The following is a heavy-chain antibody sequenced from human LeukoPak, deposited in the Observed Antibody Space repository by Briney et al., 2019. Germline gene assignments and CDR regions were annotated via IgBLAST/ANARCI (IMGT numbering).Heavy chain of an antibody. CDR3: ARENYDILTGHGGWFDP. V-gene: IGHV3-30*02. Sequence: HPGGSLRLSCSASGFSFSSYDMSWVRQAPGKGLEWVAFIRYDGSNKYYADSVKGRFTISRDNSKNTLYLQMNSLRAEDTAVYYCARENYDILTGHGGWFDPWGQGTLVTVSS. D-gene: IGHD3-9*01. CDR1: GFSFSSYD. CDR2: IRYDGSNK. J-gene: IGHJ5*02.